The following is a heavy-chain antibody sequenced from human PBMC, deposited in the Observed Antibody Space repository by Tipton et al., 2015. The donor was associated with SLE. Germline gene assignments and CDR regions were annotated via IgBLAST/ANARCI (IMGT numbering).Heavy chain of an antibody. V-gene: IGHV4-61*02. CDR3: AREVEQQLVLGWFDP. D-gene: IGHD6-13*01. J-gene: IGHJ5*02. CDR2: IYTSGST. CDR1: GGSISSGSYY. Sequence: TLSLTCTVSGGSISSGSYYWSWFRQPAGKGLEWIGRIYTSGSTYYNPSPKSRVTISVDTSKNQFSLKLSSVTAADTAVYYCAREVEQQLVLGWFDPWGQGTLVTVSS.